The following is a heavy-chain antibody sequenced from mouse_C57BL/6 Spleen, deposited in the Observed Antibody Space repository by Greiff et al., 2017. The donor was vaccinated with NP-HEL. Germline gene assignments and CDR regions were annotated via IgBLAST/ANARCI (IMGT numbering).Heavy chain of an antibody. CDR3: AREGWGHYFDY. V-gene: IGHV1-80*01. CDR1: GYAFSSYW. J-gene: IGHJ2*01. CDR2: IYPGDGDT. D-gene: IGHD3-2*02. Sequence: QVQLQQSGAELVKPGASVKISCKASGYAFSSYWMNWVKQRPGKGLEWIGQIYPGDGDTNYNGKFKGKATLTADKSSSTAYMQLSSLTSEDSAVYFCAREGWGHYFDYWGQGTTLTVSS.